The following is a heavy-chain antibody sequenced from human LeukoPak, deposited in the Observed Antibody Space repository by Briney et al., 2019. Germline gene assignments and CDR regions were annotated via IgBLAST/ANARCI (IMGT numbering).Heavy chain of an antibody. Sequence: SETLSLTCAVYGGSFSGYYWSWIRQPPGKGLEWIGEINHSGSTNYNPSLKSRVTISVDTSKNQFSLKLSSVTAADTAVYYCARHGSGGVGYWGQGTLVTVSS. CDR3: ARHGSGGVGY. CDR1: GGSFSGYY. J-gene: IGHJ4*02. CDR2: INHSGST. V-gene: IGHV4-34*01. D-gene: IGHD3-10*01.